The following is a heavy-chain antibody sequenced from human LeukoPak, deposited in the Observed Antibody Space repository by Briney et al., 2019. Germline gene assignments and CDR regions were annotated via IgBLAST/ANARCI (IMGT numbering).Heavy chain of an antibody. J-gene: IGHJ6*02. D-gene: IGHD1-7*01. Sequence: SGGSLRLSCAASGFTFSSYAMSWVRQAPGKGLEWVSAISGSGGSTYYADSVKGRFTISRDNSKNTLYLQMNSLRAEDTAVYYCAKDWNYGYYYYGMDVWGQGTTVTVSS. CDR1: GFTFSSYA. CDR2: ISGSGGST. CDR3: AKDWNYGYYYYGMDV. V-gene: IGHV3-23*01.